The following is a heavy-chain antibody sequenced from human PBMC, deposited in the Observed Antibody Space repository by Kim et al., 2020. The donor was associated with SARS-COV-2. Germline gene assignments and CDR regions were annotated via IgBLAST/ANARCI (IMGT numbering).Heavy chain of an antibody. CDR3: AHVNSRDCGGVSCLGDMDV. D-gene: IGHD2-21*01. V-gene: IGHV2-5*02. CDR1: GFSLSTSAVG. CDR2: IYWDDDK. J-gene: IGHJ6*02. Sequence: SGPTLVNPTQTLTLTCSFSGFSLSTSAVGVGWIRQPPGKALEWLALIYWDDDKRYSPSLKSRLTITKDTSKNQVVLTMTNMDPVDTATYYCAHVNSRDCGGVSCLGDMDVWGQGTTVTVSS.